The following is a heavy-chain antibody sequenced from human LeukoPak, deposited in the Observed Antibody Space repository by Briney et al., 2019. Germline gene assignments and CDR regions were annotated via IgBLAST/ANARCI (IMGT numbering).Heavy chain of an antibody. CDR1: GGSITNYY. D-gene: IGHD1-26*01. J-gene: IGHJ4*02. Sequence: SETLSLTCTVSGGSITNYYWSWIRQPAGKGLEWIGRLYTSGSLSYNPSLRSRVTVSVDTSKNQFFLKLSSVTAADTAVYYCARDRGGASYYFDSWGQGTLVTVSS. CDR2: LYTSGSL. CDR3: ARDRGGASYYFDS. V-gene: IGHV4-4*07.